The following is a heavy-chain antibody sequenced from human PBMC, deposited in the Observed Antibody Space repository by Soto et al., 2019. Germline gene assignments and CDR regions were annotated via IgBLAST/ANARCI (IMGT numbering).Heavy chain of an antibody. J-gene: IGHJ4*02. V-gene: IGHV3-23*01. CDR2: ISGSGGRT. Sequence: PGGSLRLSCAASGFTFSSYAMSWVRQAPGKGLEWLSAISGSGGRTYYADSVKGRFTISRDNSKNTLFLQMNSLRAEDTAVYYCAKAYDFWSGYWFDYWGQGTLVTVSS. CDR1: GFTFSSYA. CDR3: AKAYDFWSGYWFDY. D-gene: IGHD3-3*01.